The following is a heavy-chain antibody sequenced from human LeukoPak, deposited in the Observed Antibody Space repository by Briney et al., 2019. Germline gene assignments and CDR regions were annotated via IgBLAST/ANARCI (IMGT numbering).Heavy chain of an antibody. CDR3: ARVNYGGPLIGAFDN. CDR1: GYTFTGYY. Sequence: ASVKVSCKASGYTFTGYYMHWVRQAPGQGLEWMGWINPNSGGTNYAQKFQGRVTMTRDTSISTAYMELSRLRSDDTAVYYCARVNYGGPLIGAFDNWGQGTMVTVSS. J-gene: IGHJ3*02. V-gene: IGHV1-2*02. D-gene: IGHD4-23*01. CDR2: INPNSGGT.